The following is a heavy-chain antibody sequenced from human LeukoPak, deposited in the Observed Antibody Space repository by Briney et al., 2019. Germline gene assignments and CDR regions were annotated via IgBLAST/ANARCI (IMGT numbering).Heavy chain of an antibody. J-gene: IGHJ4*02. Sequence: GGSLRLSCAASGFTFSSYWMSWVRQAPGKGLEWVANIKQDGSEKYYVDSVKGRFTISRDNAKNSLYLQMNSLRAEDTAVYYCARDSGSTWASFDYWGQGTLVTVSS. CDR3: ARDSGSTWASFDY. CDR2: IKQDGSEK. CDR1: GFTFSSYW. V-gene: IGHV3-7*01. D-gene: IGHD1-26*01.